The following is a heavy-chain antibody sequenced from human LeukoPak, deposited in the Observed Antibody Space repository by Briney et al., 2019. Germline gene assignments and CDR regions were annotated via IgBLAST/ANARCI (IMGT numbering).Heavy chain of an antibody. V-gene: IGHV3-74*01. D-gene: IGHD3-10*01. CDR3: AGYGLAINY. CDR1: GFTFSDYW. CDR2: ITGDGSST. J-gene: IGHJ4*02. Sequence: GGSLRLSCAASGFTFSDYWMHWVRQAPGKGLVWVSHITGDGSSTSYADSVKGRFTISRGNAKNTLYLQMNSLRAEDTAVYYCAGYGLAINYWGQGTLVAVSP.